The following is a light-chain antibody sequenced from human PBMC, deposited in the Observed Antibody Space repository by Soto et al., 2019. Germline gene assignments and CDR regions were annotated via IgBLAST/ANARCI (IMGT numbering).Light chain of an antibody. CDR3: QQYNSYAEA. V-gene: IGKV1-5*03. J-gene: IGKJ1*01. CDR1: QTISRW. CDR2: KVS. Sequence: DIQMTQSPSTLSVSVGDRATITCRANQTISRWLAWYQQKPGQAPKLLIYKVSTLKSGVPSRVSGSGSGTEFTLTISSLQPDDFATYYCQQYNSYAEAFGQGTKVELK.